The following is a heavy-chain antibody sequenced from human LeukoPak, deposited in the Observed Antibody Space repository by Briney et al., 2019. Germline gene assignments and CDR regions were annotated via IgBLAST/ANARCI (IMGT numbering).Heavy chain of an antibody. Sequence: PSETLSLTCAVYGGSFSGYQWTWIRQPPGKGLEWIGEINHSGSTNYNPSLKSRVTISVDTSKNQFSLKLSSVTAADTAVYYCARVGATSLAYYYYGMDVWGQGTTVTVSS. D-gene: IGHD1-26*01. CDR3: ARVGATSLAYYYYGMDV. V-gene: IGHV4-34*01. CDR2: INHSGST. CDR1: GGSFSGYQ. J-gene: IGHJ6*02.